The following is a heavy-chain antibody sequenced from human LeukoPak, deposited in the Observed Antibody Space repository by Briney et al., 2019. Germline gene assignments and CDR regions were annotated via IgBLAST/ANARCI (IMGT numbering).Heavy chain of an antibody. CDR3: VRDRNYYDSSGLDF. CDR2: INPNSGGT. V-gene: IGHV1-2*02. J-gene: IGHJ4*02. D-gene: IGHD3-22*01. Sequence: ASVKVSCKASGYTFTGYYMHWVRQAPGQGLEWMGWINPNSGGTNYAQKFQGRVTMTRDTSISTAYMELSRLSSDDTAVYYCVRDRNYYDSSGLDFWGQGTLVTVSS. CDR1: GYTFTGYY.